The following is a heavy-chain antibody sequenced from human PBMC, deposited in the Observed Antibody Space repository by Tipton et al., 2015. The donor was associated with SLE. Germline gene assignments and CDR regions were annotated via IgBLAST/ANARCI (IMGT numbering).Heavy chain of an antibody. Sequence: GSLRLSCAASGFTFSSYEMNWVRQAPGKGLEWVSYISSSGSIIYYADSVKGRFTIFRDNAKDSLYLQMNSLRVEDTAVYYCVRGRFGQKNYGMDVWGQGTTVTVSS. D-gene: IGHD3-10*01. CDR1: GFTFSSYE. CDR3: VRGRFGQKNYGMDV. CDR2: ISSSGSII. J-gene: IGHJ6*02. V-gene: IGHV3-48*03.